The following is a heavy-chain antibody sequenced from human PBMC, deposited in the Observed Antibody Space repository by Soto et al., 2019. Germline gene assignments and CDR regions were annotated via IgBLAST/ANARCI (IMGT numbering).Heavy chain of an antibody. V-gene: IGHV3-23*01. CDR3: AKIDIAAAGTGGAFDI. CDR1: GFTFSSYA. CDR2: ISGSGGST. D-gene: IGHD6-13*01. J-gene: IGHJ3*02. Sequence: EVQLLESGGGLVQPGGSLRLSCAASGFTFSSYAMSWVRQAPGKGLEWVSAISGSGGSTYYADSVKGRFTISRDNSKNMLYLQMNSLRAEDTAVYYCAKIDIAAAGTGGAFDIWGQGTMVTVSS.